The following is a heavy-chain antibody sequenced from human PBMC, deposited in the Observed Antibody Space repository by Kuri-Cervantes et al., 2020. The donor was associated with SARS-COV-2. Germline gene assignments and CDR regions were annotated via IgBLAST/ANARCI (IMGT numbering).Heavy chain of an antibody. CDR3: ARHDKTGGSLTTDY. V-gene: IGHV5-10-1*01. CDR1: GYSFTSYW. Sequence: KVSCKGSGYSFTSYWISWVRQMPGKGLEWMGRIDPSDSYTNYSPSFQGYVTISADKSISTAYLQWSSLKASDTAMYYCARHDKTGGSLTTDYWGQGTLVTVSS. CDR2: IDPSDSYT. D-gene: IGHD1-26*01. J-gene: IGHJ4*02.